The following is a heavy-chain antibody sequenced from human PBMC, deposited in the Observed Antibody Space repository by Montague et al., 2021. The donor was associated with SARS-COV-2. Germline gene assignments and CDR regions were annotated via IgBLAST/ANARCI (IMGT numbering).Heavy chain of an antibody. Sequence: TLSLTCTVSGGSISSGSYYWSWIRQPAGKGLEWIGRIYTSGSTNYNPSLKSRVTISVDTSKNQFSLKLSSVTAADTAVYYCASAPHYDFWSGYYLGEGYYYYYRDVWGKGTTVTVSS. CDR3: ASAPHYDFWSGYYLGEGYYYYYRDV. V-gene: IGHV4-61*02. J-gene: IGHJ6*03. D-gene: IGHD3-3*01. CDR2: IYTSGST. CDR1: GGSISSGSYY.